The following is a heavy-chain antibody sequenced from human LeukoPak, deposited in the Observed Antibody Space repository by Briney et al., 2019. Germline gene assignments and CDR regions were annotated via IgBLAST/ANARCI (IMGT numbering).Heavy chain of an antibody. J-gene: IGHJ4*02. V-gene: IGHV4-34*01. CDR1: GGSLSGYY. CDR3: ARGERFLGGVVDH. Sequence: SETLSLTCAVSGGSLSGYYWRWIRQSPGKGLGWIGEINYSGSTNYNPPLKSRVVFSVDTSKNQFSLNMSSVTAADSAVYYCARGERFLGGVVDHWGQGSLVTVSS. D-gene: IGHD3-16*01. CDR2: INYSGST.